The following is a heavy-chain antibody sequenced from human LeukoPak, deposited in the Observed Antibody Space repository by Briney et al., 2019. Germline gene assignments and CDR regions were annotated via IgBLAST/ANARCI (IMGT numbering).Heavy chain of an antibody. CDR1: GGTFSSYA. D-gene: IGHD3-3*01. Sequence: SVKVSCKASGGTFSSYAISWVRQAPGQGLEWMGGIIPIFGTANYAQKFQGRVTITADESTSTAYMELSSLRSEDTAVYYCARIPRPIFGVVIRSSYYYYGMDVWGQGTTVTVSS. J-gene: IGHJ6*02. CDR2: IIPIFGTA. V-gene: IGHV1-69*01. CDR3: ARIPRPIFGVVIRSSYYYYGMDV.